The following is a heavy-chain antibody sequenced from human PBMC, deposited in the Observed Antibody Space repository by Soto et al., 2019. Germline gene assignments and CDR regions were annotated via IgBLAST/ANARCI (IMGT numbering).Heavy chain of an antibody. CDR1: GVLFSSVG. V-gene: IGHV3-30*18. CDR2: ISSDGTSR. D-gene: IGHD4-4*01. J-gene: IGHJ6*01. Sequence: AXSLYHAASGVLFSSVGMHWVRRVKGNMLKCVAVISSDGTSRFYADSVNGRFTIPRDNSKNTLHLQMNSLRAEDTAMYYCAKVRVKDYYYYAWRVWRRGTTVTVAS. CDR3: AKVRVKDYYYYAWRV.